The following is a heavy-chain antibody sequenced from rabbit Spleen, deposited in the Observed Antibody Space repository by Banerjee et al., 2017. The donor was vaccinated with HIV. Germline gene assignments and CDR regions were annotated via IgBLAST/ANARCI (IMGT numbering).Heavy chain of an antibody. V-gene: IGHV1S45*01. CDR2: IYAGSSGST. Sequence: QEQLVESGGGLVQPGGSLKLSCKASGFDFNNYYMCWVRQAPGKGLEWIACIYAGSSGSTYYASWAKGRFTISKTSSTTVTLQMTSLTAADTATYFCARDTGSSFSTYGMDLWGPGTLVTVS. D-gene: IGHD8-1*01. CDR3: ARDTGSSFSTYGMDL. CDR1: GFDFNNYY. J-gene: IGHJ6*01.